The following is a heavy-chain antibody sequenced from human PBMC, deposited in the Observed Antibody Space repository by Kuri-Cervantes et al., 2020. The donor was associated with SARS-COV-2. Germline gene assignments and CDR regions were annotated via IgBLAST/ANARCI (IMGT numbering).Heavy chain of an antibody. CDR3: AKSDDILTIDY. CDR1: GFTFSSYW. CDR2: ISWDGGST. J-gene: IGHJ4*02. V-gene: IGHV3-43*01. D-gene: IGHD3-9*01. Sequence: GGSLRLSCAASGFTFSSYWMHWVRQAPGKGLEWVSLISWDGGSTYYADSVKGRFTISRDNSKNSLYLQMNSLRTEDTALYYCAKSDDILTIDYWGQGTLVTVSS.